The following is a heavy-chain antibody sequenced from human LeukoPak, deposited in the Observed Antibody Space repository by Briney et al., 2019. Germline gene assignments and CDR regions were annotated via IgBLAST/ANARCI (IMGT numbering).Heavy chain of an antibody. Sequence: SQTLSLTCTVPSGSMTSSDHYWSWIRPPPGKGLEWIGYISYSGGTYYNPSLKSRVTISADTSKDQFSLSLRSVTVADTAVYYCARVGYYNGSGSYYFDYWGQGTLVTVS. V-gene: IGHV4-30-4*01. J-gene: IGHJ4*02. CDR1: SGSMTSSDHY. D-gene: IGHD3-10*01. CDR3: ARVGYYNGSGSYYFDY. CDR2: ISYSGGT.